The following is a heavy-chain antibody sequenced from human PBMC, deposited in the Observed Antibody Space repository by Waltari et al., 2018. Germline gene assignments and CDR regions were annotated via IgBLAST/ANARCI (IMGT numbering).Heavy chain of an antibody. V-gene: IGHV3-23*04. D-gene: IGHD6-13*01. CDR2: ISGGGGST. Sequence: EVQLVESGGGLVQPGGSLRLSCAASGFTFSSYAMSWVRQAPGKGLEWVSAISGGGGSTYYADSVKGRFTISRDNSKNTLYLQMNSLRAEDTAVYYCAKSRSGYSSSYEARFDPWGQGTLVTVSS. CDR3: AKSRSGYSSSYEARFDP. CDR1: GFTFSSYA. J-gene: IGHJ5*02.